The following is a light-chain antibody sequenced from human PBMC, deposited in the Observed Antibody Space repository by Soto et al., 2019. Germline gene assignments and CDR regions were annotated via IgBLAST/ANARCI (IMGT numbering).Light chain of an antibody. V-gene: IGKV1-5*01. CDR1: QTTGNW. CDR2: DAS. Sequence: IQMTESPSTLSASVGDRVTITCLASQTTGNWLAWSQQKTGKAPKLLIYDASSLERGVPSRFSGSRSGTEFTLSISSLQPDDFPTADCKPYDSYWYIFGRRTNLEIK. J-gene: IGKJ2*01. CDR3: KPYDSYWYI.